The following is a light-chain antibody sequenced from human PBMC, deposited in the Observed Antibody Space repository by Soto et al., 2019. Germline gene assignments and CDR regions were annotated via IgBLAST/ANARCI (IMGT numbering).Light chain of an antibody. CDR2: AAS. CDR1: QSISSY. CDR3: QQYSSYSAWT. V-gene: IGKV1-39*01. Sequence: DIHMTQSPSSLSASVVDRVTITCRASQSISSYLNWYQQKPGKAPKLLMYAASSLQSGVPSRFSGSGSGTDFTLTISSLQPDDIATYYCQQYSSYSAWTFGEGTKVDIK. J-gene: IGKJ1*01.